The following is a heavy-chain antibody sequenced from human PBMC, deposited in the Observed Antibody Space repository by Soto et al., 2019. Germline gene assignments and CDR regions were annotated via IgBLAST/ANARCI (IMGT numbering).Heavy chain of an antibody. V-gene: IGHV3-21*06. Sequence: ESGGGLVQPGGSLRLSCAASGFTFTRYSMNWVRQAPGKGLEWVSSISSTTNYIYYGDSMKGRFTISRDNAKNSLYLEMNSLRVEDTAVYYCARESEDLTSNFDYWGQGTLVTVSS. CDR1: GFTFTRYS. CDR2: ISSTTNYI. CDR3: ARESEDLTSNFDY. J-gene: IGHJ4*02.